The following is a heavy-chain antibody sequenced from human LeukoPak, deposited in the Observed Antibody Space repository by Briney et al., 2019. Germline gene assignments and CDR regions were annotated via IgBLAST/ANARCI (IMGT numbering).Heavy chain of an antibody. CDR3: ARVDIVVVPAARSYYYYMDV. J-gene: IGHJ6*03. CDR2: IYHSGST. CDR1: GYSISSGYY. V-gene: IGHV4-38-2*02. D-gene: IGHD2-2*01. Sequence: SETLSLTCTVSGYSISSGYYWGWIRQPPGKGLEWIGSIYHSGSTYYNPSLKSRVTISVDTSKNQFSLKLSSVTAADTAVYYCARVDIVVVPAARSYYYYMDVWGKGTTVTISS.